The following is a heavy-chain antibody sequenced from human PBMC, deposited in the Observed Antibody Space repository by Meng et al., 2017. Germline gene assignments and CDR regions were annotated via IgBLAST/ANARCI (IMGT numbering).Heavy chain of an antibody. CDR1: GFTFSSYW. Sequence: GESLKISCAASGFTFSSYWMSWVRQAPGKGLEWVANIKQDGSEKYYVDSVKGRFTISRDNAKNSLYLQMNSLRAEDTAVYYCAKKEAADWTFYFDYWGQGTLVTVSS. J-gene: IGHJ4*02. D-gene: IGHD2-21*01. CDR3: AKKEAADWTFYFDY. V-gene: IGHV3-7*03. CDR2: IKQDGSEK.